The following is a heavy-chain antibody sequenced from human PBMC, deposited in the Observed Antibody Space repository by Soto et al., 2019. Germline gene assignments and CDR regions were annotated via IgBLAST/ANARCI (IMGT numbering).Heavy chain of an antibody. CDR1: GFSLSTSGVG. V-gene: IGHV2-5*02. J-gene: IGHJ5*02. CDR3: AHGHYDFWSGRNNWFDP. CDR2: IYWDDDK. D-gene: IGHD3-3*01. Sequence: SGPTLVNPTQTLTLTCTFSGFSLSTSGVGVGWIRQPPGKALEWLALIYWDDDKRYSPSLKSRLTITKDTSKNQVVLTVTNMDPVDTATYYCAHGHYDFWSGRNNWFDPWGQGTLVTVSS.